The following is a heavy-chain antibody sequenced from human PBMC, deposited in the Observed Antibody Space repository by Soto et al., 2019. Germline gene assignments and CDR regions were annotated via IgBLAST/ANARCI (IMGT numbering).Heavy chain of an antibody. CDR2: FDPEDGET. J-gene: IGHJ6*02. CDR3: AASRWQLLLGRVYYYYYYGMDV. D-gene: IGHD2-15*01. CDR1: GYTLTELS. V-gene: IGHV1-24*01. Sequence: ASVKFSCKVSGYTLTELSMHWVRQAPGKGLEWMGGFDPEDGETIYAQKFQGRVTMTEDTSTDTAYMELSSLRSEDTAVYYCAASRWQLLLGRVYYYYYYGMDVWGQGTTVTVSS.